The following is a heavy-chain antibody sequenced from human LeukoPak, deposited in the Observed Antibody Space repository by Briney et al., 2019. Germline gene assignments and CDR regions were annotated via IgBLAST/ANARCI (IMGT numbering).Heavy chain of an antibody. CDR1: GYTFTSYA. Sequence: GASAKVSCKASGYTFTSYAMNWVRQAPGQGLEWMGWINTNTGNPTYAQGFTGRFVFSLDTSVSTAYLQISSLKAEDTAVYYCARDLVHPTAIIVVGTLGYWGQGTLVTVSS. V-gene: IGHV7-4-1*02. D-gene: IGHD2-15*01. J-gene: IGHJ4*02. CDR3: ARDLVHPTAIIVVGTLGY. CDR2: INTNTGNP.